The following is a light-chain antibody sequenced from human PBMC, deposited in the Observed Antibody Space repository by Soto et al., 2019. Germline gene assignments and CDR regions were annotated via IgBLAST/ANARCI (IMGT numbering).Light chain of an antibody. J-gene: IGKJ1*01. CDR1: QNITKF. Sequence: DIQMTQSPSSLSASIGDRVTVTCRPSQNITKFLNWYQEKPGKAPKVLIYVTSNLQNGVPSRFTGSGTATEFTVTLSSVQPDDFSTYYCQQTYSAHGTFGQGTRVEV. CDR2: VTS. V-gene: IGKV1-39*01. CDR3: QQTYSAHGT.